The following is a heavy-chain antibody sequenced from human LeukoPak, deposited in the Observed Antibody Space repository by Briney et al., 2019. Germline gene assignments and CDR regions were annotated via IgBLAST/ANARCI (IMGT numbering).Heavy chain of an antibody. V-gene: IGHV1-46*01. D-gene: IGHD2-2*01. CDR2: INTSGGST. CDR3: ARASALGYCSSTSCPYYFDY. Sequence: APERVSCTGSGYTFTSYYMHWGREAPGEGGERRGIINTSGGSTSYAQKFQGRVTMTRDMSTSTVYMELSSLRSEDTAVYYCARASALGYCSSTSCPYYFDYWGQGTLVTVSS. J-gene: IGHJ4*02. CDR1: GYTFTSYY.